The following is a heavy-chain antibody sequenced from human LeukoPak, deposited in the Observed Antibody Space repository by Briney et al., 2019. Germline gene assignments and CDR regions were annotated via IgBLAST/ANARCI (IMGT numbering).Heavy chain of an antibody. CDR1: GFTFSSYA. D-gene: IGHD2-2*01. CDR2: ISYDGSNK. Sequence: PGGSLRLSCAASGFTFSSYAMHWVRQAPGKGLEWVAVISYDGSNKYYADSVKGRFTISRDNSKNTLYLQMNSLRAEDTAVYYCARDPYGVVVVPAASPPDYWGQGTLVTVSS. J-gene: IGHJ4*02. V-gene: IGHV3-30-3*01. CDR3: ARDPYGVVVVPAASPPDY.